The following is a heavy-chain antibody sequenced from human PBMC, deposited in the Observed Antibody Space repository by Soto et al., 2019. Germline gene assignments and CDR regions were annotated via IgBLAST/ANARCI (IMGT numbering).Heavy chain of an antibody. CDR3: AREAGCSGTNCNVYFDY. V-gene: IGHV3-30*03. CDR2: ISYESIST. CDR1: RLTFSNYV. Sequence: PGGSLRLSCVASRLTFSNYVMHWGRQAPGKGLEWVAVISYESISTVYRDSVRGRFTISRDNSRNTLYLHMNSLTPEDTAVYYCAREAGCSGTNCNVYFDYWGLGTLVTVSS. J-gene: IGHJ4*01. D-gene: IGHD2-15*01.